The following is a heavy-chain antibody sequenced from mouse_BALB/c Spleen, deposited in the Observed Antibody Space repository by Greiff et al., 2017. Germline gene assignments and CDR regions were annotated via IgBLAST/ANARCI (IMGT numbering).Heavy chain of an antibody. CDR1: GFNIKDTY. Sequence: EVQLQQSGAELVKPGASVKLSCTASGFNIKDTYMHWVKQRPEQGLEWIGRIDPANGNTKYDPKFQGKATITADTSSNTAYLQLSSLTSEDTAVYYCARRGGYYVDFDYWGQGTTLTVSS. CDR2: IDPANGNT. CDR3: ARRGGYYVDFDY. J-gene: IGHJ2*01. D-gene: IGHD2-3*01. V-gene: IGHV14-3*02.